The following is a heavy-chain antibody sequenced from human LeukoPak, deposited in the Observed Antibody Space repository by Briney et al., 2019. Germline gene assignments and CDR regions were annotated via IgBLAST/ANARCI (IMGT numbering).Heavy chain of an antibody. D-gene: IGHD5-18*01. CDR2: IYTIGTT. V-gene: IGHV4-4*07. Sequence: PSETLSPTCTVSGGSINSYYWGWVRQPAGKGLEWIGRIYTIGTTHYSPSLKSRLTMSVDTSKNQFSLRLRSVTAADTAVYYCGRQGYTASSNFVDYWSQGTLVPVSS. CDR3: GRQGYTASSNFVDY. J-gene: IGHJ4*02. CDR1: GGSINSYY.